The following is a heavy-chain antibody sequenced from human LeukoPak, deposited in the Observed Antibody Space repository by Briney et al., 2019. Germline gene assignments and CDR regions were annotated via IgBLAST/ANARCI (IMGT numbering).Heavy chain of an antibody. CDR3: ARGDIAVAGTRENYYYNGMDV. D-gene: IGHD6-13*01. J-gene: IGHJ6*02. Sequence: SETLSLTCAVYGVSFSGYYWSWIPHPPGKGLEWIGEINHSGGTNYNPSLKSRVTISVDTSKNQFSLKLSSVTAADTAVYYCARGDIAVAGTRENYYYNGMDVWGQGTTVTVSS. CDR1: GVSFSGYY. CDR2: INHSGGT. V-gene: IGHV4-34*01.